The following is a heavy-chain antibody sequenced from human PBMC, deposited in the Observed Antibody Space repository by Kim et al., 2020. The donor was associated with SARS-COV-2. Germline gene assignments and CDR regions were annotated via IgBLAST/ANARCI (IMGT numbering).Heavy chain of an antibody. J-gene: IGHJ6*02. CDR3: ARDRKGYTQEYRYCGGDCTADYGMDV. CDR2: IYSGGST. V-gene: IGHV3-53*01. CDR1: GFTVSSNY. Sequence: GGSLRLSCAASGFTVSSNYMSWVRQAPGKGLEWVSVIYSGGSTYYADSVKGRFTISRDNSKNTLYLQMNSLRAEDTAVYYCARDRKGYTQEYRYCGGDCTADYGMDVWGQGTTVTVSS. D-gene: IGHD2-21*01.